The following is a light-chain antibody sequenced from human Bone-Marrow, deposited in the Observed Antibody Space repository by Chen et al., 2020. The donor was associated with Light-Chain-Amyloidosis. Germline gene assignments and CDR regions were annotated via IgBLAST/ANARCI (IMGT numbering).Light chain of an antibody. J-gene: IGLJ3*02. CDR2: ENN. CDR3: ATWDSSLTVWM. Sequence: QSVLTQPPSVSAAPGQKVTISCSGSNSNIGINYVSWYQQLPGTSPKLLSYENNQRPSELPDGNSASKSGTSATLGVAGLQTGDEADYYCATWDSSLTVWMFGGGTKLTVL. V-gene: IGLV1-51*02. CDR1: NSNIGINY.